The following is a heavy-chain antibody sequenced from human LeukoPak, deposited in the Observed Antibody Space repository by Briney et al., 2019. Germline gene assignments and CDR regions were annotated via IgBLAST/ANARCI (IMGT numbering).Heavy chain of an antibody. J-gene: IGHJ4*02. V-gene: IGHV3-21*01. CDR2: ISGSSSYI. D-gene: IGHD6-19*01. Sequence: GGSLRLSCAASGFTFSSYNMNWVRQAPGKGLEWVSSISGSSSYIYYADSVKGRFTISRGNAKNSLYLEMNSLRAEDTAVYYCARDRIAVAATETSFDYWGQGTLVTVSS. CDR1: GFTFSSYN. CDR3: ARDRIAVAATETSFDY.